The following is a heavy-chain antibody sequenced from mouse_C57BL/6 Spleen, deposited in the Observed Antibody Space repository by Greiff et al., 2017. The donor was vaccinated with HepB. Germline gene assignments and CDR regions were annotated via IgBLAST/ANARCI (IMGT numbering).Heavy chain of an antibody. J-gene: IGHJ2*01. CDR3: VGGTGYFDY. Sequence: EVQRVESGAELVKPGASVKLSCTASGFTFKDYYMHWVKQRTEQGLEWIGRISPEDGDTNYAPKFQGKATITTDTSSNTAYLQRSSLTSEDTAVYYCVGGTGYFDYWGQGTTLTVSS. D-gene: IGHD3-3*01. V-gene: IGHV14-2*01. CDR2: ISPEDGDT. CDR1: GFTFKDYY.